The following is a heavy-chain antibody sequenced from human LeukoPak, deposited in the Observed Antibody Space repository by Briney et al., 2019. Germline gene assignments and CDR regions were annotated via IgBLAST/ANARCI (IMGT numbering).Heavy chain of an antibody. J-gene: IGHJ5*02. D-gene: IGHD1-26*01. CDR3: ARDPLVGATTSRWFDP. CDR2: ISSSSNYI. Sequence: GGSLRLSCAASGFTFSSYSMNWVRQAPGKGLEWVSSISSSSNYIYYADSVKGRFTISRDNAKNSLYLQMNSLRAEDTAVYYCARDPLVGATTSRWFDPWGQGTLVTVSS. V-gene: IGHV3-21*01. CDR1: GFTFSSYS.